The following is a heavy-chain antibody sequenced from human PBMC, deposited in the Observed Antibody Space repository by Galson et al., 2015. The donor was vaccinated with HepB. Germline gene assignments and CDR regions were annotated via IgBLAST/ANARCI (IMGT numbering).Heavy chain of an antibody. CDR1: GFTFSSYA. CDR3: ARGYDSWAY. J-gene: IGHJ4*02. V-gene: IGHV3-23*01. D-gene: IGHD3-3*01. CDR2: ISGSGDST. Sequence: SLRLSCAASGFTFSSYAMTWVRQAPGKGLEWVSSISGSGDSTYYADSVKGRFTISRDNSKNTVYLQMNSLRAEDTAVYYCARGYDSWAYWGQGTLVTVSS.